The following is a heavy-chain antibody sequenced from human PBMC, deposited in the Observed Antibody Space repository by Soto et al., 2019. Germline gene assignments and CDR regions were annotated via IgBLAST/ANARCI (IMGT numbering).Heavy chain of an antibody. D-gene: IGHD3-3*02. Sequence: QVQLVESGGGVVQPGRSLRLSCAASGFTFSSYAMHWVRQAPGKGLEWVAVISYDGSNKYYADSVKGRFTFSRDNSKNTLYLQMNSLRAEDTAVYYCASIFGVVISFDYWGQGTLVTVSS. J-gene: IGHJ4*02. CDR1: GFTFSSYA. CDR2: ISYDGSNK. CDR3: ASIFGVVISFDY. V-gene: IGHV3-30-3*01.